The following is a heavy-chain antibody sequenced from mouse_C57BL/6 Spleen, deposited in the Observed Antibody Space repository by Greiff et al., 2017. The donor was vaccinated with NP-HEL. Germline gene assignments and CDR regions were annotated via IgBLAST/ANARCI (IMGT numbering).Heavy chain of an antibody. CDR3: ARGVGNYGGNWYFDV. D-gene: IGHD2-1*01. CDR2: IYPRSGNT. V-gene: IGHV1-81*01. J-gene: IGHJ1*03. Sequence: VQLVESGAELARPGASVKLSCKASGYTFTSYGISWVKQRTGQGLEWIGEIYPRSGNTYYNEKFKGKATLTADKSSSTAYMELRSLTSEDSAVYFCARGVGNYGGNWYFDVWGTGTTVTVSS. CDR1: GYTFTSYG.